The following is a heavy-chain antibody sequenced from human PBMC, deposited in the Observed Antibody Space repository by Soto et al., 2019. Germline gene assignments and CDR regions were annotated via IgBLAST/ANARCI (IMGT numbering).Heavy chain of an antibody. CDR1: GFTLGSFA. V-gene: IGHV3-30-3*01. CDR2: ISFDGTEK. Sequence: GGSLRLSCAASGFTLGSFAMHWVRQAPGKGLEWVAVISFDGTEKYIADSVKGRFTISRDNPNNTLYLQMNSLRGEDTALYYCVRDGSGRGFYYYGMDVWGQGTTVTVSS. D-gene: IGHD6-25*01. J-gene: IGHJ6*02. CDR3: VRDGSGRGFYYYGMDV.